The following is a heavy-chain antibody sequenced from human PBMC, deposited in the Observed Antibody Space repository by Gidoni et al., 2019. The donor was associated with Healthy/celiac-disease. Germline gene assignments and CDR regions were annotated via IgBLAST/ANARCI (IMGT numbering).Heavy chain of an antibody. V-gene: IGHV3-23*01. CDR1: GFTFTRDA. J-gene: IGHJ4*02. Sequence: EVQLLESGGGLVQPGWYLRLSCAASGFTFTRDAMSWVRQAPGKVLELFSAISGSGGSTYYADSVKGRFTIARDNSKNTLYLQRNSQRAEDTAVYYCAKAPNRGYSYGYVDYWGQGTLVTVSS. CDR3: AKAPNRGYSYGYVDY. CDR2: ISGSGGST. D-gene: IGHD5-18*01.